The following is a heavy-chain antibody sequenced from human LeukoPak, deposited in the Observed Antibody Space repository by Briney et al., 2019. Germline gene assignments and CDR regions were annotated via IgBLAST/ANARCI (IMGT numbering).Heavy chain of an antibody. CDR3: ARPRTLVTTGFDY. J-gene: IGHJ4*02. Sequence: AESLMISCKGSGYSFTTYCIGWVRQMRRPPREWMGIIYPGDSDIRYSPSFQGQVPISADQSSSTAYLQWSSLKASDTAMYYCARPRTLVTTGFDYRGQGTLVTVSS. D-gene: IGHD4-17*01. CDR2: IYPGDSDI. CDR1: GYSFTTYC. V-gene: IGHV5-51*01.